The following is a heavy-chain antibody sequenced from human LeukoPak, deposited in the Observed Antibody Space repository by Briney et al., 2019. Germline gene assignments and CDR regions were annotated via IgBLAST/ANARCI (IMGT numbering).Heavy chain of an antibody. V-gene: IGHV3-23*01. J-gene: IGHJ4*02. D-gene: IGHD2-21*02. CDR3: EKRGDKLDLI. CDR1: GVTLRNYG. CDR2: IRGSGDTT. Sequence: GESLRLSCAASGVTLRNYGLSWVRHTPGKGLEWVSAIRGSGDTTFYADSVKGRFTISRDNSENTVYLQRNSLRAEDTAVYYCEKRGDKLDLIWGQGTLVTVSS.